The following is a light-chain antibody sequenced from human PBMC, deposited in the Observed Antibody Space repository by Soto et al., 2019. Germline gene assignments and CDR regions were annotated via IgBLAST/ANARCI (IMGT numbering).Light chain of an antibody. CDR3: SSYTSSSTVV. J-gene: IGLJ2*01. CDR1: SSDVGGYNY. CDR2: DVS. Sequence: QSALTQPASVSGSPGQSITISCTGTSSDVGGYNYVSWYQQHPGKAPKLMIYDVSNRPSGVSNRFAGSKSGNTASLAISGLQADGEADYYCSSYTSSSTVVFGGGTKRTVL. V-gene: IGLV2-14*01.